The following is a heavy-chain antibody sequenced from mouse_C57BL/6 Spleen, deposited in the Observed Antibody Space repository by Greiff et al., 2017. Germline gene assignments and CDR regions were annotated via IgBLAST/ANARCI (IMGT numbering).Heavy chain of an antibody. CDR2: INPSTGGT. V-gene: IGHV1-42*01. D-gene: IGHD1-1*01. J-gene: IGHJ1*03. Sequence: EVKLQQSGPELVKPGASVKISCKASGYSFTGYYMNWVKQSPEKSLEWIGEINPSTGGTTYNQKFKAKATLTVDKSSSTAYMQLKSLTSEDSAVYYCARWYYGSGGYFDVWGTGTTVTVSS. CDR3: ARWYYGSGGYFDV. CDR1: GYSFTGYY.